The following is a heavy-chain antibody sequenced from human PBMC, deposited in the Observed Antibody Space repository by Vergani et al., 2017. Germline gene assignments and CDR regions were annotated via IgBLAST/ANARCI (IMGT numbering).Heavy chain of an antibody. D-gene: IGHD1-1*01. J-gene: IGHJ4*02. Sequence: QVQLQESGPGLVKPSETLSLTCTVSGGSVSSGSYYWSWIRQPPGKGLEWIGYIYYSGSTKYNPSLKSRVTISVDTSKNQFSLKLSSVTAADTAVYYCARLPLGRYYFDYWGQGTLVTVSS. V-gene: IGHV4-61*01. CDR3: ARLPLGRYYFDY. CDR1: GGSVSSGSYY. CDR2: IYYSGST.